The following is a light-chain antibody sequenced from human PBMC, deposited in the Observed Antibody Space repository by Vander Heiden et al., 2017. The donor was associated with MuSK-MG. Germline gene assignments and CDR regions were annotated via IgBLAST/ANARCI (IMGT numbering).Light chain of an antibody. V-gene: IGKV1-NL1*01. CDR2: AAS. CDR3: HHYYTLPWT. Sequence: DIQMTQSRSSLAASVGDRVTVTCRASQGISNSLAWYQQKPGKAPKLLLYAASRLEIGVPSRFSGSGSGADYTLTISSLQPEDFATYYCHHYYTLPWTFGQGTKVEI. CDR1: QGISNS. J-gene: IGKJ1*01.